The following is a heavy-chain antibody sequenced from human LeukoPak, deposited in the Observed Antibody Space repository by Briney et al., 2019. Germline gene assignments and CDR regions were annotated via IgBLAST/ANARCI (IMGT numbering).Heavy chain of an antibody. CDR1: GVSFSGYY. J-gene: IGHJ6*03. Sequence: SETLSLTCAVYGVSFSGYYWSWLRQPPGKGLEWVGEINHSGSTNYNPSLKSRVTISVDTSKNQFSLKLSSVTAADTAVYYCTRGSIAYYYMDVWGKGTTVTISS. V-gene: IGHV4-34*01. D-gene: IGHD3-22*01. CDR3: TRGSIAYYYMDV. CDR2: INHSGST.